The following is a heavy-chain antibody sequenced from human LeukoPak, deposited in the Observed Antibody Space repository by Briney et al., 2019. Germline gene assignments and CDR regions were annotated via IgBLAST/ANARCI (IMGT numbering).Heavy chain of an antibody. CDR3: ARDTPKAGTTSRVDY. V-gene: IGHV1-46*01. D-gene: IGHD1-7*01. CDR2: INPNGGST. CDR1: GYTFTSYY. Sequence: ASVKVSCKASGYTFTSYYIHWVRQAPGQGLEWMGLINPNGGSTTYAQQFQGRVTMTRDTSTSTVYMELSSLRSDDTAVYYCARDTPKAGTTSRVDYWGQGTLVTVSS. J-gene: IGHJ4*02.